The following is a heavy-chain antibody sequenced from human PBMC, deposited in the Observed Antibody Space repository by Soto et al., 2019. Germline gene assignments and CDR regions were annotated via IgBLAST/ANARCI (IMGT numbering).Heavy chain of an antibody. Sequence: EVQLVESGGGLVQPGGSLRLSCAASGFTFSSYWMHWVRQAPGKGLVWVSRINSDGSSTRYADSVKGRFTISRDNANNTLYLQMNSLRAEYTAVYYCARAAGATSNDAFDIWGQGTMVTVSS. CDR2: INSDGSST. CDR1: GFTFSSYW. D-gene: IGHD1-26*01. V-gene: IGHV3-74*01. CDR3: ARAAGATSNDAFDI. J-gene: IGHJ3*02.